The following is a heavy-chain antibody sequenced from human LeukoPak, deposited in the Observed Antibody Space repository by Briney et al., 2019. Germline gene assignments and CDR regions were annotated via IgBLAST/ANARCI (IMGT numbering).Heavy chain of an antibody. V-gene: IGHV4-38-2*01. J-gene: IGHJ5*02. D-gene: IGHD2-2*01. CDR3: ARLGGGCSSTSCYGWFDP. CDR2: IHHSGST. Sequence: SETLSLTCAVSGYSISSGYYWGWIRQPPGKGLEWIGSIHHSGSTYYNPSLKSRVTISVDTSKNQFSLKLSSVTAADTAVYYCARLGGGCSSTSCYGWFDPWAREPWSPSPQ. CDR1: GYSISSGYY.